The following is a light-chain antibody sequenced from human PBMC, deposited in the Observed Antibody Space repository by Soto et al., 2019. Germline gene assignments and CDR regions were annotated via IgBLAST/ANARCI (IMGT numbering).Light chain of an antibody. CDR3: QKYDRAPFT. Sequence: DIQMTQSPSSLSVSVGDRVTITCRASQDIRNYLAWYQQKPGKVPKLLIYAASTLQSGVPSRFSGSGSGTDFTLTINSLQPEDIATYYCQKYDRAPFTFGTGTKVDIK. CDR1: QDIRNY. J-gene: IGKJ3*01. CDR2: AAS. V-gene: IGKV1-27*01.